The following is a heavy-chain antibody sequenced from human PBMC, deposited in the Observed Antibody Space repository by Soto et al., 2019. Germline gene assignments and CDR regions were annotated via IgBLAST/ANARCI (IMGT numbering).Heavy chain of an antibody. V-gene: IGHV4-39*01. CDR2: IYYDGNT. Sequence: QLQLQESGPGLVKPSETLSLTCTVSGDPITSSSHYWGWIRQPPGKGLECIANIYYDGNTYYNPSLKSRVAISLDTSKNQFSLRLNSVTAADTAVYYCARSSIEPRVFMYPFDSWGQGTLVTVSS. J-gene: IGHJ4*02. CDR3: ARSSIEPRVFMYPFDS. D-gene: IGHD6-6*01. CDR1: GDPITSSSHY.